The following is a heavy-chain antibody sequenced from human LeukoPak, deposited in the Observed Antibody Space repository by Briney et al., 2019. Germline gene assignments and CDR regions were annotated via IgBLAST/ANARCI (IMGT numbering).Heavy chain of an antibody. J-gene: IGHJ4*02. D-gene: IGHD6-13*01. CDR3: ASYSSSWYAFDY. CDR2: ISSSSSYI. V-gene: IGHV3-21*01. CDR1: GFTFSSYS. Sequence: NPGGSLRLSCAASGFTFSSYSMNWVRQAPGKGLEWVSSISSSSSYIYYADSVKGRFTISRDNAKNSLYLQMNSLRAEDTAVYYCASYSSSWYAFDYWGQGTLVTVSS.